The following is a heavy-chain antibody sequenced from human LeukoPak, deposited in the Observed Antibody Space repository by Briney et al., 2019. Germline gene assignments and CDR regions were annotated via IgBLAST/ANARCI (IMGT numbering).Heavy chain of an antibody. D-gene: IGHD6-19*01. CDR1: GGSFSGYY. CDR3: ARSAVAGTGQSWFDP. CDR2: INHSGST. J-gene: IGHJ5*02. Sequence: NSSETLSLTCAVYGGSFSGYYWSWIRQPPGKGLEWIGEINHSGSTNYNPSLKSRVTISVDTSKNQFSLKLSSVTAADTAVYYCARSAVAGTGQSWFDPWGQGTLVTVSS. V-gene: IGHV4-34*01.